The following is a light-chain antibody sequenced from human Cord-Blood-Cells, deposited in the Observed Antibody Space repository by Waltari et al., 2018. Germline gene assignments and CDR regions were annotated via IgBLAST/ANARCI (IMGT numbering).Light chain of an antibody. V-gene: IGKV4-1*01. CDR1: QSVLYSSNNKNY. J-gene: IGKJ1*01. Sequence: DIVMTQSPASLAVSLGERATFNCKSSQSVLYSSNNKNYLAWYQQKPGQPPKLLIYWASTRESGVPDRFSGSGSGTDFTLTISSLQAEDVAVYYCQQYYSTPPWTFGQGTKVEIK. CDR2: WAS. CDR3: QQYYSTPPWT.